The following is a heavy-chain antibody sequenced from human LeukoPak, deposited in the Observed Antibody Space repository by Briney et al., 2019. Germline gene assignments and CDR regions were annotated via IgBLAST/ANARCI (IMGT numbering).Heavy chain of an antibody. J-gene: IGHJ4*02. CDR1: SGSISTSNYY. Sequence: SETLSLTCTVSSGSISTSNYYWGWVRQPPGKALEWIGNIFYSGSTYYSPSLKSRVTISLDTSRNQFSLKLNSVTAADTAVYYCARDLVVAATPRFYFDYWGQGTLVTVSS. CDR3: ARDLVVAATPRFYFDY. V-gene: IGHV4-39*07. D-gene: IGHD2-15*01. CDR2: IFYSGST.